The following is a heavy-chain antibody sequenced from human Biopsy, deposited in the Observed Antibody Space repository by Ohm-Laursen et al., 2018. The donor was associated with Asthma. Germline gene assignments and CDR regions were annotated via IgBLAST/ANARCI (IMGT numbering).Heavy chain of an antibody. D-gene: IGHD3-22*01. V-gene: IGHV4-31*03. Sequence: TLSLTCTVSYGSITSGGYYWTWIRQHPGKGLEWIGFIYYSGSTYYNPSLKSRVSISIDMSKNPFSLKLSSVTAADTAVYYCARAQDYYDSRGYYRSFDYWGQGTLVTVSS. CDR3: ARAQDYYDSRGYYRSFDY. CDR2: IYYSGST. CDR1: YGSITSGGYY. J-gene: IGHJ4*02.